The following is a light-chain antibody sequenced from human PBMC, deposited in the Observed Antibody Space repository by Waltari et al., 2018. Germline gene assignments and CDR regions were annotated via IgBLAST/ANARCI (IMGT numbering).Light chain of an antibody. CDR3: VAWDDSLSATV. CDR1: SSTIGRNY. V-gene: IGLV1-47*01. Sequence: QSVLTQPPSASGTPGQRVTISCSGSSSTIGRNYVYWYKHLPGTAPKLLIYRNDQRPSGVPDRFSGSKSGTSASLAISELRSEDEADYYCVAWDDSLSATVFGGGTKLTVL. J-gene: IGLJ3*02. CDR2: RND.